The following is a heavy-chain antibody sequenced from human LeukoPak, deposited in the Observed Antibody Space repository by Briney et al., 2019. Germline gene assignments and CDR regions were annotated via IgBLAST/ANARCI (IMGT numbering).Heavy chain of an antibody. CDR2: IYHSGST. J-gene: IGHJ4*02. CDR1: GYSISSGYY. Sequence: PSETLSLTCTVSGYSISSGYYWGWIRQPPGQGLEWIGSIYHSGSTYYNPSLKSRVTISVDTSKNQFSLKLSSVTAADTAVYYCARVGDYYGSGSLKDLDYWGQGTLVTVSS. CDR3: ARVGDYYGSGSLKDLDY. V-gene: IGHV4-38-2*02. D-gene: IGHD3-10*01.